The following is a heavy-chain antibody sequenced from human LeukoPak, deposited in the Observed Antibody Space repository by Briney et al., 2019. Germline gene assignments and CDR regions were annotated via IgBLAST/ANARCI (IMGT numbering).Heavy chain of an antibody. D-gene: IGHD6-13*01. Sequence: PSGTLSLSCAVSGGSISSSNWWTWVRQPPGKGLEWIGEIYHSGSTNYNPSLKSRVTISVDKSKNQFSLKLSSVTAADTAVYYCARDLATAGFQDHWGQGTLVTVSS. V-gene: IGHV4-4*02. J-gene: IGHJ4*02. CDR2: IYHSGST. CDR3: ARDLATAGFQDH. CDR1: GGSISSSNW.